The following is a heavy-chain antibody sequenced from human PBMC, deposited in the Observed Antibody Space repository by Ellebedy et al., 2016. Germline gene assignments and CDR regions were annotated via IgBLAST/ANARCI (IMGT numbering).Heavy chain of an antibody. V-gene: IGHV3-21*01. D-gene: IGHD3-16*01. J-gene: IGHJ5*02. Sequence: GESLKISXGSSEISFRGQVLNWVRRAPGKGLEWLSGISGSGGVTYYADSVKGRFTISRDNAKNSLYLQMNSLRAEDTAVYYCARGVGGTSLNWFDPWGQGTPVTVSS. CDR3: ARGVGGTSLNWFDP. CDR2: ISGSGGVT. CDR1: EISFRGQV.